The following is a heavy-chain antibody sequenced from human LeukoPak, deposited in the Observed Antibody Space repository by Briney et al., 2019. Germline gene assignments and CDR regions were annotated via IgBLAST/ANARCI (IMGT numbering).Heavy chain of an antibody. V-gene: IGHV3-30*03. CDR2: ISYDGSNK. Sequence: GGSLRLSCAASGFTFSSYGMHWVRQAPGKGLEWVAVISYDGSNKYYADSVKGRFTISRDNSKNTLYLQMNSLRAEDTAVYYCARGSSGWYYFDYWGQGTLVTVSS. CDR1: GFTFSSYG. D-gene: IGHD6-19*01. CDR3: ARGSSGWYYFDY. J-gene: IGHJ4*02.